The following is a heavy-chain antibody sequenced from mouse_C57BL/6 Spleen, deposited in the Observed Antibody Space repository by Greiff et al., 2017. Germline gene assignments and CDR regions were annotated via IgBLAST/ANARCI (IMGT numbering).Heavy chain of an antibody. D-gene: IGHD2-3*01. CDR1: GYAFSSSW. CDR3: ARSGDGYYKDYAMDY. J-gene: IGHJ4*01. V-gene: IGHV1-82*01. Sequence: QVQLKESGPELVKPGASVKISCKASGYAFSSSWMNWVKQRPGKGLEWIGRIYPGDGDTNYNGKFKGKATLTADKSSSTAYMQLSSLTSEDSAVYFCARSGDGYYKDYAMDYWGQGTSVTVSS. CDR2: IYPGDGDT.